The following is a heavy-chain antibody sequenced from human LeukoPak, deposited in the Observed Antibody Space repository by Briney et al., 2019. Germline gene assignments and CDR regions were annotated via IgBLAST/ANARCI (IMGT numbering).Heavy chain of an antibody. CDR2: ISAYNGNT. J-gene: IGHJ5*02. D-gene: IGHD2-2*01. V-gene: IGHV1-18*01. CDR1: GYTFTSYG. Sequence: ASVKVSCKASGYTFTSYGISWVRQAPGQGLEWMGWISAYNGNTNYAQKLQGRVTMTTDTSTSTAYMELRSLRSDDTAVYYCARVVVVPAAIAWSDPWGQGTLVTVSS. CDR3: ARVVVVPAAIAWSDP.